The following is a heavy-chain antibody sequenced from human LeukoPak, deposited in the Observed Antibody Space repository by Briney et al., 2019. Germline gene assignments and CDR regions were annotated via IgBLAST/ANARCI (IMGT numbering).Heavy chain of an antibody. V-gene: IGHV4-4*07. CDR1: GASVSSHY. D-gene: IGHD3-22*01. J-gene: IGHJ6*03. CDR3: ARVLYYYDCSAYLPLYDYYMDV. Sequence: SETLSLTCTVDGASVSSHYWAWIRQPAGKGLESIGRISRTGTTTYGPSLKSRVTMSLDTSKNQFSLRLSSVTAADTAVYFCARVLYYYDCSAYLPLYDYYMDVWGKGTTVTVSS. CDR2: ISRTGTT.